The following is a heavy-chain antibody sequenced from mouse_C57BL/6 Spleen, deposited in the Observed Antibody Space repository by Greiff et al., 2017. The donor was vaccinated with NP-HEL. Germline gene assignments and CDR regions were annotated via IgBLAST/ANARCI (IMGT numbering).Heavy chain of an antibody. CDR2: IDPSDSYT. Sequence: QVQLQQPGAELVMPGASVKLSCKASGYTFTSYWMHWVKQRPGPGLEWIGEIDPSDSYTNYNQKFKGKSTLTVDKSSSTAYMQLSSLTSEDSAVYYCARNLDYYGSRYYFDYWGQGTTLTVSS. J-gene: IGHJ2*01. D-gene: IGHD1-1*01. CDR1: GYTFTSYW. V-gene: IGHV1-69*01. CDR3: ARNLDYYGSRYYFDY.